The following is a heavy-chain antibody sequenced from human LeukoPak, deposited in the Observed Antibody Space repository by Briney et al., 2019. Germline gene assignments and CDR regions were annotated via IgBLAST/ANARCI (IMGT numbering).Heavy chain of an antibody. CDR2: INPSGGST. Sequence: ASVKVSSKASGYTFTSYYMHWVRQAPGQGLEWMGIINPSGGSTSYSQKFQGRVTMTRDMSTSTVYMELSSLRSEDTAVYYCARDGGRDGYPSDYWGQGTLVTVSS. J-gene: IGHJ4*02. D-gene: IGHD5-24*01. CDR3: ARDGGRDGYPSDY. V-gene: IGHV1-46*01. CDR1: GYTFTSYY.